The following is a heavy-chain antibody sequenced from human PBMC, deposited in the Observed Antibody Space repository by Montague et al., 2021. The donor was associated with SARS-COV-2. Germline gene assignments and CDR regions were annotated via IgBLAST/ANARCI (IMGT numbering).Heavy chain of an antibody. Sequence: SETLSLTCGVSGDSITSTNWWSWVRQPPGKGLEWIGEIHHSGGTNYNPSLKSRVTISLDQSKNQFSVELTFVTAADTALYYCLRAGGFANRPPVWGRGVRAPFPQPPPRGPSASPWG. J-gene: IGHJ5*02. CDR3: LRAGGFANRPPVWGRGVRAPFPQPPPRGPSASP. V-gene: IGHV4-4*02. CDR2: IHHSGGT. CDR1: GDSITSTNW. D-gene: IGHD3-10*01.